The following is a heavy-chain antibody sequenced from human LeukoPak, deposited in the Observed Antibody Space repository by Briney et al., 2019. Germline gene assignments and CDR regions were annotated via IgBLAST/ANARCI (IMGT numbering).Heavy chain of an antibody. D-gene: IGHD2-2*01. CDR3: ARGPGAMYFDF. Sequence: SETLSLTCAVSGGSIISYYWSWLRQPPGKGLEGIGYIYYSGTTNHNPSLKTRVTISVDRSKNQFSLKLSSVTAADTAVYYCARGPGAMYFDFWGQGTLVTVSS. CDR1: GGSIISYY. CDR2: IYYSGTT. V-gene: IGHV4-59*01. J-gene: IGHJ4*02.